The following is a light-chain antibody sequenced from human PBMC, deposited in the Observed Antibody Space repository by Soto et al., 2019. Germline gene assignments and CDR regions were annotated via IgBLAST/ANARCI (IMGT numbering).Light chain of an antibody. J-gene: IGKJ4*02. CDR1: QSVSSSY. Sequence: VVTQSPGTLTFSQGLCPTXSGMASQSVSSSYLAWYQQKPGQAPRLLIDGASNRATGIPARFSGSGSGTDFTLTISSLEPEDFAVYFCPQRSSWPLTSGGGTTVDLK. V-gene: IGKV3D-20*02. CDR3: PQRSSWPLT. CDR2: GAS.